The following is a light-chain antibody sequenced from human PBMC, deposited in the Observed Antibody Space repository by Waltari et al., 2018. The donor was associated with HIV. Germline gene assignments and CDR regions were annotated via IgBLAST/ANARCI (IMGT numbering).Light chain of an antibody. Sequence: TQSPAPLPVPPGASASLPCRASRSVCTHVAGYQQRPGQAPRLLISGASTRAKGVPARFSGRGSGTDFTLTISSLQSEDFAVYYCQQYKDHDEWLSFGGGTKVEIK. J-gene: IGKJ4*01. CDR3: QQYKDHDEWLS. V-gene: IGKV3-15*01. CDR2: GAS. CDR1: RSVCTH.